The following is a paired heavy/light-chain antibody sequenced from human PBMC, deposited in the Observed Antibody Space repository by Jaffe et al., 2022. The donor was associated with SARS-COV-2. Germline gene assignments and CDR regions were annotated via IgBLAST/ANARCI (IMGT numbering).Heavy chain of an antibody. V-gene: IGHV3-74*01. J-gene: IGHJ6*02. Sequence: EVQLVESGGGLVQPGGSLRLSCVASGFTFSNYWIHWVRQAPGEGLVWVAFGNSDESRIDYADSVKGRFTVSRDNARNTVFLQMNSLRAEDTAIYYCATTLFRTVISWYRFGGMDVWGQGITVTVSS. D-gene: IGHD6-13*01. CDR2: GNSDESRI. CDR3: ATTLFRTVISWYRFGGMDV. CDR1: GFTFSNYW.
Light chain of an antibody. V-gene: IGKV2-28*01. J-gene: IGKJ2*01. Sequence: DVVMTQSPLSLPVTPGEPASISCRSSQSLLYSNGYNYLDWFLQKPGQSPQVLIYLGSFRASGVPDRFTGSGSGTDFTLEISTVEAEDVGVYFCMQTLHSPYTFGQGTKLEIK. CDR3: MQTLHSPYT. CDR2: LGS. CDR1: QSLLYSNGYNY.